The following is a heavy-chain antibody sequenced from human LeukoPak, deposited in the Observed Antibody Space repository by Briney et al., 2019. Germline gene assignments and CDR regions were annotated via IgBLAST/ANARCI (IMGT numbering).Heavy chain of an antibody. Sequence: PGGSLRLSCAASGFTFSSYAMSWVRQAPGKGLEWVSAISGSGGNTFYANSVKGRFSISRDNSKNTLDLQMNSLGAEDTAVYFCAKDYIGYDQDFDYWGQGTLVTVSS. J-gene: IGHJ4*02. D-gene: IGHD2-2*01. CDR3: AKDYIGYDQDFDY. CDR1: GFTFSSYA. CDR2: ISGSGGNT. V-gene: IGHV3-23*01.